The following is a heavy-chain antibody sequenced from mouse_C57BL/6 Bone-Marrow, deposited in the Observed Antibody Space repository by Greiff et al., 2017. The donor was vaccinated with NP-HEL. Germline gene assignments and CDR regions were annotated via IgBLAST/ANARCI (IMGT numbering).Heavy chain of an antibody. CDR2: IWRGGST. J-gene: IGHJ1*03. V-gene: IGHV2-5*01. D-gene: IGHD1-1*01. CDR1: GFSLTSYG. Sequence: LQQSGPGLVQPSQSLSIPCTVSGFSLTSYGVHWVRQSPGKGLEWLGVIWRGGSTDYNAAFMSRLSITKDNSKSQVFFKMNSLQADDTAIYYCAKRSSYWYFDVWGTGTTVTVSS. CDR3: AKRSSYWYFDV.